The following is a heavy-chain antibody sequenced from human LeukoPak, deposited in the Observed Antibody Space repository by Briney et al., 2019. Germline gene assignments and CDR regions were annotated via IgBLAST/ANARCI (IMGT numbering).Heavy chain of an antibody. Sequence: PSQTPSLTCAVSGGSISSGGYSWSWIRQPPGKGLEWIGYIYYSGSTYYNPSLKSRVTISVDTSKNQFSLKLSSVTAADTAVYYCARAQFWGGSCSGGSCQGVFDYWGQGTLVTVSS. V-gene: IGHV4-30-4*07. J-gene: IGHJ4*02. CDR2: IYYSGST. D-gene: IGHD2-15*01. CDR1: GGSISSGGYS. CDR3: ARAQFWGGSCSGGSCQGVFDY.